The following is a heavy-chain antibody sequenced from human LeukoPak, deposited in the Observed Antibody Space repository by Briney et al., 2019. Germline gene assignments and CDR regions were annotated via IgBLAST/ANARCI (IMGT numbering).Heavy chain of an antibody. CDR2: ISGDGGST. V-gene: IGHV3-43*02. D-gene: IGHD6-6*01. J-gene: IGHJ6*03. Sequence: GGSLRLSCAASGFTFDDYAMHWVRQAPGKGLEWVSLISGDGGSTYYADSVKGRFTISRDNSKNSLYLQMNSLRTEDTALYYCAKDSKYSRYYYYYYYMDVWGKGTTVTVSS. CDR1: GFTFDDYA. CDR3: AKDSKYSRYYYYYYYMDV.